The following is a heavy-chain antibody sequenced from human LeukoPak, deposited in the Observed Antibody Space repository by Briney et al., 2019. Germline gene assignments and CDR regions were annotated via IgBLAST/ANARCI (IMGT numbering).Heavy chain of an antibody. CDR1: GFIFSGPD. CDR2: IRSKANNYAT. D-gene: IGHD3-16*01. CDR3: TYYRTGGLVGGSAYYYGMDV. J-gene: IGHJ6*02. Sequence: GGSLRLSCAASGFIFSGPDMHWVRQASGKGLEWVGRIRSKANNYATAYAASVKGRFTISRDDSKNTAYLQMNSLKTEDTAVYYCTYYRTGGLVGGSAYYYGMDVWGQGTTVTVSS. V-gene: IGHV3-73*01.